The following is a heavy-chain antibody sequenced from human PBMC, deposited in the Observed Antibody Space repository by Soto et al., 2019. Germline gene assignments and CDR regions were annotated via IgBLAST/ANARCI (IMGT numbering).Heavy chain of an antibody. D-gene: IGHD5-18*01. CDR3: ARDPPQPDY. Sequence: QGQLVQSGAEVKKPGASVKVSCKASGYTFASYAISWLRQAPGQGLEWMGWISAYNGNTNYAQKPQGRVTMTTDTSASTAYTEQRSLGSDDTAVYYCARDPPQPDYWGQGTLVTVSS. CDR1: GYTFASYA. J-gene: IGHJ4*02. V-gene: IGHV1-18*01. CDR2: ISAYNGNT.